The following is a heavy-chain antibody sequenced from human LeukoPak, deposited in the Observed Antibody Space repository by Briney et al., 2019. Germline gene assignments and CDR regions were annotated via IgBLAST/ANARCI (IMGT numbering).Heavy chain of an antibody. J-gene: IGHJ3*02. Sequence: GGSLRLSCAASGFTFSSYTMNWVRQAPGKGLEWVSSISSSSSYIYYADSVKGRFTISRDNAKKSLFLQMNSLRAEDTAVYYCAKDGGSDPDSFDIWGQGTMVTVSS. CDR2: ISSSSSYI. V-gene: IGHV3-21*01. D-gene: IGHD2-15*01. CDR1: GFTFSSYT. CDR3: AKDGGSDPDSFDI.